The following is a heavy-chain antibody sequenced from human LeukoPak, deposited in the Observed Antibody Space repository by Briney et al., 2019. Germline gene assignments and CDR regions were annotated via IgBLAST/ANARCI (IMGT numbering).Heavy chain of an antibody. CDR3: ARDGPQWLAAFDY. CDR2: IYKSGST. V-gene: IGHV4-59*12. Sequence: KTSETLSLTCTVSGGSISTYQWSWVRQPPGKGLEWIGNIYKSGSTNYNPSLKRRVTMSVDTAKKQFSLRLSSVTAADTAVYYCARDGPQWLAAFDYWGQGALVTVSS. J-gene: IGHJ4*02. CDR1: GGSISTYQ. D-gene: IGHD6-19*01.